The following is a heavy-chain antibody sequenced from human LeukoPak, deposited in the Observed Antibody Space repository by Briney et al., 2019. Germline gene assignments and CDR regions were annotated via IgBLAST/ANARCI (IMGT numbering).Heavy chain of an antibody. D-gene: IGHD7-27*01. V-gene: IGHV1-69*13. CDR1: GGTFSSYA. J-gene: IGHJ5*02. Sequence: SVKVSCKASGGTFSSYAISWVRQAPGQGLEWMGGIIPIFGTANYAQKFQGRVTITADESTSTAYMELSSLRSEDTAMYYCARSRGDNNWFDPWGQGTLVTVSS. CDR2: IIPIFGTA. CDR3: ARSRGDNNWFDP.